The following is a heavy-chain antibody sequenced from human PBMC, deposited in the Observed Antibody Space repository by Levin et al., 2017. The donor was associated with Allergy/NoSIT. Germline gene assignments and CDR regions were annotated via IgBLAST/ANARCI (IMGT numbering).Heavy chain of an antibody. V-gene: IGHV3-48*03. D-gene: IGHD3-16*01. CDR2: ISSGGSTI. CDR3: VRDIWATTHLGADVFDL. Sequence: GGSLRLSCAASGFSFSNYEMNWVRQAPGKGLEWVAYISSGGSTIFYADSVKGRFTISKDNAKNSLYLQMSSLRVEDTAVYYCVRDIWATTHLGADVFDLWGPGTVVTVSS. CDR1: GFSFSNYE. J-gene: IGHJ3*01.